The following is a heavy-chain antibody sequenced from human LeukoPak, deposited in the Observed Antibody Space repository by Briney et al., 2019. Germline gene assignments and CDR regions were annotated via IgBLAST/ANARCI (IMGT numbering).Heavy chain of an antibody. J-gene: IGHJ4*02. D-gene: IGHD2-8*01. CDR3: AKDRSCTNDVCHEDFDY. CDR1: GFTFSSYA. Sequence: GGSLRLSCAASGFTFSSYAMSWVRQAPGKGLEWVSTISGSGGSTYYADSVKGRFTISRDNSKNTVYLQMNSLRAEDTAVYYCAKDRSCTNDVCHEDFDYWGQGTLVTVSS. V-gene: IGHV3-23*01. CDR2: ISGSGGST.